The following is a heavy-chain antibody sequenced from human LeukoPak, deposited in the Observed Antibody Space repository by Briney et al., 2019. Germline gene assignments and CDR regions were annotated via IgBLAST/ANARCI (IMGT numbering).Heavy chain of an antibody. Sequence: PGGSLRLSCAASGSTFSSYGMHWVRQVPGKGLEWVAFIWNDGTNKYYRDSVRGRFTITRDNSKNTLYLQMNSLRADDTALYYCARESALAAFAFWGQGTLVTVSS. CDR2: IWNDGTNK. CDR1: GSTFSSYG. V-gene: IGHV3-33*01. D-gene: IGHD5-18*01. J-gene: IGHJ4*02. CDR3: ARESALAAFAF.